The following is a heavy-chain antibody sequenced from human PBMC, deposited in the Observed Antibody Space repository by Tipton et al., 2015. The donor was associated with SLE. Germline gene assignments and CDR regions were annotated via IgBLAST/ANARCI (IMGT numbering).Heavy chain of an antibody. J-gene: IGHJ4*02. D-gene: IGHD3-3*01. V-gene: IGHV3-64*01. Sequence: SLRLSCAASGFTFSSYAMHWVRQAPGRGLEYVSAISTNDGSTYYANSVKGRFTISRDNSRNTVYLQMGSLRAEDTALYYCARRDFTNCYDYWGQGTAVTVSS. CDR3: ARRDFTNCYDY. CDR1: GFTFSSYA. CDR2: ISTNDGST.